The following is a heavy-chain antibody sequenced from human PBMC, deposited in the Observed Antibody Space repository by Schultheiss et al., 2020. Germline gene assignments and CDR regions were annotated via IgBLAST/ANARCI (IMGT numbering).Heavy chain of an antibody. D-gene: IGHD3-10*01. J-gene: IGHJ4*02. CDR3: TKREEVLPGVINY. CDR1: GFTFSSYW. CDR2: ISGGGGST. V-gene: IGHV3-23*01. Sequence: GSLRLSCAASGFTFSSYWMSWVRQAPGKGLEWVSVISGGGGSTYYVDSVKGRFTISRDNSRNTLYLQMNRLRVDDTAVYYCTKREEVLPGVINYWGQGTLVTVSS.